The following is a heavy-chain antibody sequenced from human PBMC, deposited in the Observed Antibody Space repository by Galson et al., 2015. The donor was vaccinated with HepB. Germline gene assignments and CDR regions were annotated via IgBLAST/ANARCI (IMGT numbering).Heavy chain of an antibody. CDR1: GGTFSSYA. Sequence: SVKVSCKASGGTFSSYAISWVRQAPGQGLEWMGGIIPIFGTANYAQKFQGRVTITADESTSTAYMELSSLRSEDTAVYYCASFLYYYDSSGPASFDYWGQGTLVTVSS. CDR2: IIPIFGTA. J-gene: IGHJ4*02. CDR3: ASFLYYYDSSGPASFDY. V-gene: IGHV1-69*13. D-gene: IGHD3-22*01.